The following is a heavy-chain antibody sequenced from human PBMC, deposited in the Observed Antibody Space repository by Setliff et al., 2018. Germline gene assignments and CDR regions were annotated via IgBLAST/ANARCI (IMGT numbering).Heavy chain of an antibody. CDR3: TTAPLAAASTC. CDR1: GFNFGDYG. Sequence: PGGSLRLSCITSGFNFGDYGMNWVRHTPGKGLDWVAFIRSKTDGETTDYAAPVKGRFTISRDDSKNTLYLQMNSLKTEDTAVYYCTTAPLAAASTCWGQGTLVTVSS. J-gene: IGHJ4*02. V-gene: IGHV3-15*01. CDR2: IRSKTDGETT. D-gene: IGHD6-13*01.